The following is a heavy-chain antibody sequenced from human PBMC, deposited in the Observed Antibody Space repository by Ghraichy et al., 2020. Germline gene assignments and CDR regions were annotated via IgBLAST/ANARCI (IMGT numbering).Heavy chain of an antibody. CDR3: ARGLAYCGGDCYLGGGFDY. V-gene: IGHV1-69*02. D-gene: IGHD2-21*01. J-gene: IGHJ4*02. CDR2: IIPILGIA. CDR1: GGTFSSYT. Sequence: SVKVSCKASGGTFSSYTISWVRQAPGQGLEWMGRIIPILGIANYAQKFQGRVTITADKSTSTAYMELSSLRSEDTAVYYCARGLAYCGGDCYLGGGFDYWGQGTLVTVSS.